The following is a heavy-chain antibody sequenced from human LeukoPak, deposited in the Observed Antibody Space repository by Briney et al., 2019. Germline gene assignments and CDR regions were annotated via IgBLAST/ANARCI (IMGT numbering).Heavy chain of an antibody. CDR3: ACYLCSSASCQGASFDY. D-gene: IGHD2-2*01. V-gene: IGHV3-11*01. CDR2: ISSSGSTI. CDR1: GFTFSDSY. Sequence: PGGFLRLSCAASGFTFSDSYTGWIRHAPGKGLGWVSYISSSGSTIYYAESVKGRFTISRDNAKNYLYLQMNSLRAEDTDVYYCACYLCSSASCQGASFDYWGQGTLVTVSS. J-gene: IGHJ4*02.